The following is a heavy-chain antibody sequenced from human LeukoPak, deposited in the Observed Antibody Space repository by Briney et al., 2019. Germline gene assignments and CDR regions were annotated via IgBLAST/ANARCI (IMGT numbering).Heavy chain of an antibody. Sequence: QTGGSLRLSCVASGFIFSTYAMNWVRQAPGKGLEWVSNLCCSDINTYYADSVKGRFTISRDISKNTLYLQMSSLRAGDTAVYYCAKVAPLGDGDYWYFDLWGRGTLVTVSS. CDR3: AKVAPLGDGDYWYFDL. V-gene: IGHV3-23*01. CDR2: LCCSDINT. CDR1: GFIFSTYA. J-gene: IGHJ2*01. D-gene: IGHD4-17*01.